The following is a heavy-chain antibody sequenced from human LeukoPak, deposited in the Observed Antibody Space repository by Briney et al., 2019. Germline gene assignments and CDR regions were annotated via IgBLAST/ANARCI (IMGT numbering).Heavy chain of an antibody. D-gene: IGHD3-22*01. V-gene: IGHV3-20*04. CDR1: GFTFEDYG. J-gene: IGHJ3*02. CDR2: ISRNGGTT. Sequence: GGSLRLSCAASGFTFEDYGMSWVRQAPGKGLEWVAGISRNGGTTGHADSVKGRFTISRDNAEQSLFLQMKTLRAEDTALYYCARDERYYDGRYYPYAFDIWGQGTMVTVSS. CDR3: ARDERYYDGRYYPYAFDI.